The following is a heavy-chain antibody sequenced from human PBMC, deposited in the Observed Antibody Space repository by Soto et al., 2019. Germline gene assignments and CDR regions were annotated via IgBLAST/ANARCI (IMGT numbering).Heavy chain of an antibody. J-gene: IGHJ4*02. D-gene: IGHD2-2*01. CDR3: VRYCSTTLCNGVATRTFDY. V-gene: IGHV3-48*03. CDR2: ISSSGSTV. CDR1: RFTFSTYE. Sequence: GGSLRLSCAASRFTFSTYEMHWVRQAPGKGLEWVSYISSSGSTVYYADSVKGRFTISRDNTRNSLYLQMNSLRDEDTALYYCVRYCSTTLCNGVATRTFDYWGQGTLVTVSS.